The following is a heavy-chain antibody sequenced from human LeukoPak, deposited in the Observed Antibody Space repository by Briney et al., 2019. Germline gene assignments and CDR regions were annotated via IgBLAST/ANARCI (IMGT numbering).Heavy chain of an antibody. CDR2: IYYSGST. CDR3: AGLIRPGWFDP. Sequence: LIRQPPGKGVEWIANIYYSGSTYYNPSLKSRVTISVDTSKNQFSLKLSSVTAADTAVYYCAGLIRPGWFDPWGQGTLVTVSS. J-gene: IGHJ5*02. V-gene: IGHV4-39*01. D-gene: IGHD1-14*01.